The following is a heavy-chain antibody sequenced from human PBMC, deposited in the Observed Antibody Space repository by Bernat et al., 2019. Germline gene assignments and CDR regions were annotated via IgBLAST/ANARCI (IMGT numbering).Heavy chain of an antibody. Sequence: AQLAESGGDLVQPGGSLRLSCAASGFTFSKFWMYWVRQATGKGLVWVSRINTDGSNTIYADSVKGRFTISRDNAKNTVNLQMNSLRVEDTGVYYCAKGGWYYNSYVDLWGKGTTVTVSS. V-gene: IGHV3-74*01. J-gene: IGHJ6*04. D-gene: IGHD3-16*01. CDR1: GFTFSKFW. CDR2: INTDGSNT. CDR3: AKGGWYYNSYVDL.